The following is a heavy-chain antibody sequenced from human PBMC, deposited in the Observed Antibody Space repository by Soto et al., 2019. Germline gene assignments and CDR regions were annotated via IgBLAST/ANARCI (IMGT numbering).Heavy chain of an antibody. D-gene: IGHD2-2*01. V-gene: IGHV4-59*01. J-gene: IGHJ6*03. Sequence: SETLSLTCTVSGGSISRYYWSWIRQPPGKGLEWIGYIYYSGSTNYNPSLKSRVTISVDTSKNQFSLKLSSVTAADTAVYYCARLGEDIVVVPAAVSFPYYYYYYMDVWGKGTTVTVS. CDR3: ARLGEDIVVVPAAVSFPYYYYYYMDV. CDR1: GGSISRYY. CDR2: IYYSGST.